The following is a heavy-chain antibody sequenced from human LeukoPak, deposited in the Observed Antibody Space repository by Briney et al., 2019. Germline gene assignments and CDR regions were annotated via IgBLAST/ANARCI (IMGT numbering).Heavy chain of an antibody. CDR1: GGTFSSYA. CDR2: VFPIFGTA. J-gene: IGHJ6*04. D-gene: IGHD3-16*02. V-gene: IGHV1-69*13. Sequence: AASVKVSCTGSGGTFSSYAISWVRQAPGQGLGWMGGVFPIFGTANYPQKFQGRVTITADESTSTAYMELSSLRSEDTAVYYCARARYDYVWGSYRYTEYYYYYGMDVWGKGTTVTVSS. CDR3: ARARYDYVWGSYRYTEYYYYYGMDV.